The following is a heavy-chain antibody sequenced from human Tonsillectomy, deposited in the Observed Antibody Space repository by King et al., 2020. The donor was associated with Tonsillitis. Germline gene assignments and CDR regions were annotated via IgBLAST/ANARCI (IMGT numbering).Heavy chain of an antibody. CDR2: ISWNSGYI. CDR3: AKAEDISFHPPPGC. Sequence: VQLVESGGGLVQPGRSLRLSCAASGFTFGDYAMHWVRQAPGKGLEWVSTISWNSGYIAYANSVRGRFTISRDNAKNSLFLQMNSLRTEDTAFYYCAKAEDISFHPPPGCWGPGTLLTVSS. J-gene: IGHJ4*02. V-gene: IGHV3-9*01. CDR1: GFTFGDYA. D-gene: IGHD3-3*02.